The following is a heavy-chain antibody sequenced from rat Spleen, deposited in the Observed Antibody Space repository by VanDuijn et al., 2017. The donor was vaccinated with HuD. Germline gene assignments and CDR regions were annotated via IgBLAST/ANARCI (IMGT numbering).Heavy chain of an antibody. Sequence: EVQLVETGGGLVQPGRSLKLSCVASGFTFNNYWMYWIRQAPGKGLEWISSINTDGGSTHYPDSVKGRFTISRDNTENTVYLQMNSLRSEDTATYYCAKDRDGGYAFAHWGQGTLVTVSS. D-gene: IGHD1-11*01. CDR1: GFTFNNYW. J-gene: IGHJ3*01. CDR3: AKDRDGGYAFAH. V-gene: IGHV5-58*01. CDR2: INTDGGST.